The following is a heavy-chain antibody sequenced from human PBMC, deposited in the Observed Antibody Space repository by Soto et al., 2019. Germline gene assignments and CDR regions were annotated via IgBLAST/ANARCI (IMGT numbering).Heavy chain of an antibody. Sequence: QMQLQESGPGLVKPSQTLSLTCTVSRGSISSGGYYWSWIRHHPGKGLEWIGSIVYSGIHHYNPSLKGRCSMSVDTSKMQLSLRLRFATAADTAVYYCARGRTYYDPWGQGTLVTVSS. V-gene: IGHV4-31*03. J-gene: IGHJ5*02. CDR1: RGSISSGGYY. D-gene: IGHD3-10*01. CDR3: ARGRTYYDP. CDR2: IVYSGIH.